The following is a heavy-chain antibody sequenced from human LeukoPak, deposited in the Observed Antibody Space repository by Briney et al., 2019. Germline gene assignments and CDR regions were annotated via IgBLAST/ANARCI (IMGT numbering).Heavy chain of an antibody. CDR3: ARGRYCSAGGCYFDS. CDR1: GLTFSTYW. J-gene: IGHJ4*02. Sequence: GGSLRLSCADSGLTFSTYWMSWVRQGPGKGLEWVANIKHDGSDKYYVGSVKGRFTISRDNAKNSLYLQMNSLRAEDTAVYYCARGRYCSAGGCYFDSWGQGTLVTVSS. V-gene: IGHV3-7*04. CDR2: IKHDGSDK. D-gene: IGHD2-15*01.